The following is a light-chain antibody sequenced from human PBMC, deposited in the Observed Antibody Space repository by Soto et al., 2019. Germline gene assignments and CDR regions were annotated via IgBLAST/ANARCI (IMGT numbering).Light chain of an antibody. CDR3: QQFNSYPLT. CDR2: AAS. J-gene: IGKJ4*01. V-gene: IGKV1-9*01. Sequence: DIQLTQSPSFLSASVGDRVTITCRASEGITSYLVCYQQTPGKAPKLLIYAASTLQSGVPSRFSGSGSGTEFTLTISSLQPEDFATYYCQQFNSYPLTFGGGTKVEIK. CDR1: EGITSY.